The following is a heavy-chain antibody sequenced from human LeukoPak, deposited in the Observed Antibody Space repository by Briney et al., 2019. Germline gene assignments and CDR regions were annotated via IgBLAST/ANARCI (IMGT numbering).Heavy chain of an antibody. V-gene: IGHV4-59*01. CDR2: IYFSGST. CDR1: GGSFSGYY. CDR3: ARSYDTNFDY. D-gene: IGHD3-3*01. J-gene: IGHJ4*02. Sequence: PSETLSLTCAVYGGSFSGYYWSWIRQPPGKGLEWIGYIYFSGSTSYNPSLKSRVTISVDRSKNQFSLKLSSVAAADTAVYYCARSYDTNFDYWGQGTLVTVSS.